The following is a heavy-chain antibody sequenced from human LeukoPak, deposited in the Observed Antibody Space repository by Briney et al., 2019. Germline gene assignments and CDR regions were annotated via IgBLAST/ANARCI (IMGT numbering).Heavy chain of an antibody. J-gene: IGHJ3*02. CDR2: IYYSGST. Sequence: SETLSLTCTVSGGSISSYYWSWIRQSPGKGLEWIGYIYYSGSTYYNPSLKSRVTISVDTSKNQFSLKLSSVTAADTAVYYCAREEFYDSSGYYIPDAFDIWGQGTMVTVSS. V-gene: IGHV4-30-4*01. CDR3: AREEFYDSSGYYIPDAFDI. D-gene: IGHD3-22*01. CDR1: GGSISSYY.